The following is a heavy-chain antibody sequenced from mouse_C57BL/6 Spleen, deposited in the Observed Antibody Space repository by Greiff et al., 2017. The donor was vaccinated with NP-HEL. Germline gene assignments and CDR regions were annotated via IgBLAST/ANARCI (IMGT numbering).Heavy chain of an antibody. Sequence: EVQLQQSGPELVKPGASVKISCKASGYSFTGYYMNWVKQSPEKSLEWIGEINPSTGGTTYNQKFKAKATLTVDKSSSTAYMQLKSLTSEDSAVYYCASAYGGPFAYWGQGTLVTVSA. CDR3: ASAYGGPFAY. D-gene: IGHD1-2*01. J-gene: IGHJ3*01. CDR1: GYSFTGYY. V-gene: IGHV1-42*01. CDR2: INPSTGGT.